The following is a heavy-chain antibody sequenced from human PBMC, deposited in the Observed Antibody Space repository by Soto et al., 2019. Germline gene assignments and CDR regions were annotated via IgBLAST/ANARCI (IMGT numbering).Heavy chain of an antibody. Sequence: EVQLVESGGGLVKPGGSLRLSCAASGFSFSYAWMSWVRQAPGRLEWVGRIKSKTEGGTTDYAAPVKDRFTISRDDSKYTLYLKMNSLKPEDTAVYYCTTDGEGGPAHWGQGTLVAVSS. CDR2: IKSKTEGGTT. J-gene: IGHJ4*02. CDR1: GFSFSYAW. CDR3: TTDGEGGPAH. D-gene: IGHD2-15*01. V-gene: IGHV3-15*01.